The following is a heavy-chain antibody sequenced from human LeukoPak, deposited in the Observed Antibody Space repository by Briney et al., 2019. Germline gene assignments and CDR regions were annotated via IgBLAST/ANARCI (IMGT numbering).Heavy chain of an antibody. D-gene: IGHD2/OR15-2a*01. CDR1: GYSISSGGYY. CDR2: IYHSGRT. CDR3: ARSPALLSFDY. J-gene: IGHJ4*02. Sequence: SETLSLTCSVSGYSISSGGYYGSWSRQPPGKGREWIGYIYHSGRTYYNPSLKSRVTISVDRSKNQFSLKLSSVTAADTAVYYCARSPALLSFDYWGQGTLVTVSS. V-gene: IGHV4-30-2*01.